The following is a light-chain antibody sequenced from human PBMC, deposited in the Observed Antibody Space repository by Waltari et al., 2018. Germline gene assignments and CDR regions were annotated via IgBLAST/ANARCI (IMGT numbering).Light chain of an antibody. CDR2: EVF. CDR3: CSYAGFSGWM. V-gene: IGLV2-23*02. Sequence: QSALTQPASVSGSPGQSTTIPRTGTNSDIGTYETVSWYQQHPVKAPKLIIYEVFKRPSGVSSRFSGSKSGYTASLTISGLQAEDEAEYYCCSYAGFSGWMFGGGTKLTVL. J-gene: IGLJ3*02. CDR1: NSDIGTYET.